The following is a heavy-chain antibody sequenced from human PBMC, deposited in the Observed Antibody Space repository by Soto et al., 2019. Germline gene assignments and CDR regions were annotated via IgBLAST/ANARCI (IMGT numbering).Heavy chain of an antibody. V-gene: IGHV4-4*02. Sequence: QLQLQESGPGLVKPSGTLSVTCAVSGGSISDSLWWNWVRQPPGKGLEWIGQIYQGGSAHYSPSLKGRVTISKDKSNNQLSLRLTSVTAADTAVYYCARPLHGKTAHYYGGLDVWGPGTTVTVSS. CDR2: IYQGGSA. CDR3: ARPLHGKTAHYYGGLDV. J-gene: IGHJ6*02. D-gene: IGHD2-21*02. CDR1: GGSISDSLW.